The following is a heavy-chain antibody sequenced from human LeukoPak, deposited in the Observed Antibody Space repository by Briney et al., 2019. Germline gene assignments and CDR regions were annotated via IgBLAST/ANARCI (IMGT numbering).Heavy chain of an antibody. Sequence: GESLKISCKGSGYSFTSYWIGWVRQMPGKGLEWMGIIYPGDSDTRYSPSFQGQVTISADKSISTAYLQWSSLKASDTAMYYCARPRPVRGVITWVDYWGQGTLVTVSS. CDR2: IYPGDSDT. CDR3: ARPRPVRGVITWVDY. J-gene: IGHJ4*02. CDR1: GYSFTSYW. V-gene: IGHV5-51*01. D-gene: IGHD3-10*01.